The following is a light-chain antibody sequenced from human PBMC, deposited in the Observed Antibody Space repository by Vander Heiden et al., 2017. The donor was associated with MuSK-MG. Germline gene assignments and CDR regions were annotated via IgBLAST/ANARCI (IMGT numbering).Light chain of an antibody. CDR1: QSISSY. Sequence: IQLTKSPSSLSASVGDRVTITCRASQSISSYLNWYQQKPGKAPKLLIYAASSLQSGVPSRFSGSGSGTDFTLTISSLQPEDFATYYCQQSYSTPRFGQGTKVEIK. CDR3: QQSYSTPR. V-gene: IGKV1-39*01. CDR2: AAS. J-gene: IGKJ1*01.